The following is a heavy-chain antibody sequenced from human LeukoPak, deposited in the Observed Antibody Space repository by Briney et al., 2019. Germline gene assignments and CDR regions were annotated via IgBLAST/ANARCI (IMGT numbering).Heavy chain of an antibody. D-gene: IGHD1-26*01. J-gene: IGHJ5*02. CDR3: ARHEYSGSYYGLSWFDP. Sequence: KPSETLSLTCTVSGGSISSSGYYWGWIRQPPGKGLEWIASIYYSGSTYYNPSLKSRVTISVDTPKNQLSLKLSSLTAADTAVYYCARHEYSGSYYGLSWFDPWGQGTLATVSS. CDR2: IYYSGST. CDR1: GGSISSSGYY. V-gene: IGHV4-39*01.